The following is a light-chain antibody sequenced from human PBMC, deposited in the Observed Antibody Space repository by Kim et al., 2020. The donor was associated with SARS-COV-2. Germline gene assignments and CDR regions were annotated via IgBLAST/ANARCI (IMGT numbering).Light chain of an antibody. CDR1: SGIKVSTYK. Sequence: NSTLRSGIKVSTYKIYWDQQKPGRLPRYLLRYRSDTDKHQGSGVHSRFSGSKDASANAGLLLVYGLQSDDEAGYDCAIWCSSSAVFGGGTQLTVL. J-gene: IGLJ2*01. CDR3: AIWCSSSAV. V-gene: IGLV5-39*01. CDR2: YRSDTDK.